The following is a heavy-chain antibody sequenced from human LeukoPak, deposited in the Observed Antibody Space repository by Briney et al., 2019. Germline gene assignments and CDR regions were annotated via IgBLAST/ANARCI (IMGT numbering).Heavy chain of an antibody. Sequence: GGSLRLSCAASGFTLRSYGMHWVRQAPGKGLEWVADISYDGSNKYYADSVKGRFTISRDNSKNTLYLQMNSLRAEDTAVYYCAKDLQLLALGDYHYGMDVWGKGTMVTVSS. J-gene: IGHJ6*04. CDR2: ISYDGSNK. V-gene: IGHV3-30*18. D-gene: IGHD2-2*01. CDR3: AKDLQLLALGDYHYGMDV. CDR1: GFTLRSYG.